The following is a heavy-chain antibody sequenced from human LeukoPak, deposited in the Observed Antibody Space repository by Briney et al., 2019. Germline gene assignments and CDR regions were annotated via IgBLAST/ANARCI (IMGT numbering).Heavy chain of an antibody. V-gene: IGHV3-48*02. CDR2: ISNGGSTR. CDR1: GFTFDDYG. Sequence: GGSLRLSCAASGFTFDDYGMSWVRQAPGKGLEWVSYISNGGSTRYYPDSVKGRFTISRDNAKNSLFLQMKSLRDEDTAVYYCAREGSYFYESGSYYVRYYDYWGQGTLVTVSS. J-gene: IGHJ4*02. D-gene: IGHD3-10*01. CDR3: AREGSYFYESGSYYVRYYDY.